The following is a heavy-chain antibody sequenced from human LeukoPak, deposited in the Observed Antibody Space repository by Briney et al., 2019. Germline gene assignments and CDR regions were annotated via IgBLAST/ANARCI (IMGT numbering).Heavy chain of an antibody. V-gene: IGHV1-18*01. D-gene: IGHD6-13*01. Sequence: EASVKVSCKASGYTFTSYGISWVRQAPGQGLEWMGRISPYNSNTYYVQNLQGRVTMTTDTSTSTTCMELRSLRSDDTAMYYCARDVGITVADSFDPWGQGTLVTVSS. CDR1: GYTFTSYG. CDR3: ARDVGITVADSFDP. CDR2: ISPYNSNT. J-gene: IGHJ5*02.